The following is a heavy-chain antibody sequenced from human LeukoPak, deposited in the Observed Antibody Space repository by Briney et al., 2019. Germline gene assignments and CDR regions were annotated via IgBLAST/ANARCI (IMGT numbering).Heavy chain of an antibody. V-gene: IGHV4-34*01. J-gene: IGHJ4*02. CDR3: ARIPLSVDY. CDR2: INHSGST. D-gene: IGHD3-16*02. Sequence: SETLSLTCAVYGGSFSGYYWSWIRHPPGKGLEWIGEINHSGSTNYNPSLKSRVTISVDTSKNQFSLKLSSVTAADTAVYYCARIPLSVDYWGQGTLVTVSS. CDR1: GGSFSGYY.